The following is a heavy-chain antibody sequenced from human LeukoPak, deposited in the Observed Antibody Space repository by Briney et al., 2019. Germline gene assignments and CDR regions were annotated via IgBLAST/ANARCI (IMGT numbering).Heavy chain of an antibody. CDR1: GFTFSSYS. CDR2: ISSSSSTI. Sequence: GGSLRLSCAASGFTFSSYSMNWVRQAPGKGLEWVSYISSSSSTIYYADSVKGRFTISRDNAKNSLYLQMNSLRDGDTAVYYCARDVGATDDYWGQGTLVTVSS. D-gene: IGHD1-26*01. V-gene: IGHV3-48*02. J-gene: IGHJ4*02. CDR3: ARDVGATDDY.